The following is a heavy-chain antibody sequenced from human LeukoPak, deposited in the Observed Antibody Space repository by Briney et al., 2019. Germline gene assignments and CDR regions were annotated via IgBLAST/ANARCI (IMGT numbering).Heavy chain of an antibody. CDR2: IKSKTDGETT. V-gene: IGHV3-15*01. Sequence: GGSLRLSCAASGLTFSKAWMAWVRQAPGKGLEWVGRIKSKTDGETTDYAAPVKGRFTVLRDDSKNTLYLQMNSLRTEDTAVYYCTTYQLWYFDLWGRGTLVTVSS. CDR1: GLTFSKAW. CDR3: TTYQLWYFDL. J-gene: IGHJ2*01. D-gene: IGHD2-2*01.